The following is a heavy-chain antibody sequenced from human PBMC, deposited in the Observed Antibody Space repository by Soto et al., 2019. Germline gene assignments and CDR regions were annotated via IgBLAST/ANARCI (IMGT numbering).Heavy chain of an antibody. CDR1: GGTFSSYA. J-gene: IGHJ6*02. D-gene: IGHD2-2*01. CDR3: ARDQPIVVVPAATLEPYYYYGMDV. V-gene: IGHV1-69*01. Sequence: QVQLVQSGAEVKKPGSSVKVSCKASGGTFSSYAISWVRQAPGQGLEWMGGIIPIFGTANYAQKSQGRVTITADESTSTAYMELSSLRSEDTAVYYCARDQPIVVVPAATLEPYYYYGMDVWGQGTTVTVSS. CDR2: IIPIFGTA.